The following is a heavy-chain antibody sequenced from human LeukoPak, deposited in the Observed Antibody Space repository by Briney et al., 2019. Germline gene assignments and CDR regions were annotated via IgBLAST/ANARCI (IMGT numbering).Heavy chain of an antibody. Sequence: GGSLRLSCGASGFTFSSYSMNWVRQAPGKGLEWVSYITNSGTTIYYADSVKGRFTISRDNAKNSLYLQMNSLRAEDTAVYYCARGYGSSPYYMDVWGKGTTVTVSS. D-gene: IGHD6-6*01. CDR3: ARGYGSSPYYMDV. CDR2: ITNSGTTI. J-gene: IGHJ6*03. V-gene: IGHV3-48*04. CDR1: GFTFSSYS.